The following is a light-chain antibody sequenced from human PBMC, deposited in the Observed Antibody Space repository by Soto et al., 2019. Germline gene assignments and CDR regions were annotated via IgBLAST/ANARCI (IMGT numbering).Light chain of an antibody. CDR3: QQYGSSPFT. CDR1: QSVSSTF. J-gene: IGKJ4*01. Sequence: EIVLTQSPGTLSLSPGERATLSCRASQSVSSTFLGWYQQKPGLAPRLLIYDASSRATGTPDRFSGSGSGTDFTLTISRLEPEDFAVYYCQQYGSSPFTFGGGTKVDIK. V-gene: IGKV3D-20*01. CDR2: DAS.